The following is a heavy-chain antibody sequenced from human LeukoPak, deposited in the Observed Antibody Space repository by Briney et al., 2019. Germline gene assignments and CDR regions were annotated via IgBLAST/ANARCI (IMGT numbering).Heavy chain of an antibody. J-gene: IGHJ4*02. D-gene: IGHD4-17*01. CDR3: AREIGDDYGDFYFDY. V-gene: IGHV4-61*01. Sequence: SETLSLTCSVSGGSISSTSYYWGWIRQPPGKGLEWIGYIYYSGSTNYNPSLKSRVTISVDTSKNQFSLKLSSVTAADTAVYYCAREIGDDYGDFYFDYWGQGTLVTVSS. CDR2: IYYSGST. CDR1: GGSISSTSYY.